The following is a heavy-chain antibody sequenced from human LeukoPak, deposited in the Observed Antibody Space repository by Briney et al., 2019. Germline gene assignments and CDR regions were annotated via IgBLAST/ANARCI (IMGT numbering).Heavy chain of an antibody. D-gene: IGHD2-2*01. J-gene: IGHJ6*02. CDR2: LSFDCINK. CDR3: ARDQGCSSTSCYGPYYYYYGMDV. CDR1: GFTFSSSA. Sequence: GGSLRVSCAASGFTFSSSAMDWGRPAPGLGLEWVHVLSFDCINKYYADSVKGRFTISRDNSKNTLYLQMNSLRAEDTAVYYCARDQGCSSTSCYGPYYYYYGMDVWGQGTTVTVSS. V-gene: IGHV3-30-3*01.